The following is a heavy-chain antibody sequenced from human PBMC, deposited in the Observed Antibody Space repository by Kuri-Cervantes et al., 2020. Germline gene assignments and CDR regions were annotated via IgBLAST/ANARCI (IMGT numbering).Heavy chain of an antibody. CDR3: ARGLTVLWFRELFS. CDR2: IIPIFGTA. J-gene: IGHJ5*02. Sequence: LVKVSCKASGGTFSSYAISWVRQAPGQGLEWMGGIIPIFGTANYAQKFQGRVTITADKSTSTAYMELSSLRSEDTAVYYCARGLTVLWFRELFSWGQGTLVTVSS. D-gene: IGHD3-10*01. V-gene: IGHV1-69*06. CDR1: GGTFSSYA.